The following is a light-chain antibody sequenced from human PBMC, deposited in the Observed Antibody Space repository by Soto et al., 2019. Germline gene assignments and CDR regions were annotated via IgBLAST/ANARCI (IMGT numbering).Light chain of an antibody. J-gene: IGKJ4*01. Sequence: DIVLTQSPGTLSLSPGERATLSCRASQSVSSSFLAWYQQKPGQAPRLLIYGTSSRATGIPDRFSGSGSGTDFTLTISGLEPEDFAVYSCQQYGSSPTFGGGTKVEIK. CDR3: QQYGSSPT. CDR1: QSVSSSF. CDR2: GTS. V-gene: IGKV3-20*01.